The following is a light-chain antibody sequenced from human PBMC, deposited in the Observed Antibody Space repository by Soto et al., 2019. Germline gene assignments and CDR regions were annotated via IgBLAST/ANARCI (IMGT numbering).Light chain of an antibody. V-gene: IGLV2-14*01. CDR3: SSHGGSSPFYV. J-gene: IGLJ1*01. CDR2: EVS. CDR1: SSDVGGYNY. Sequence: QSVLTQPASVSGSPGQSITISCTGTSSDVGGYNYVSWYQQHPGKVPKLIIHEVSNRPSGDSNRFSGSKSGNTASLPISGLQTEDEADYYCSSHGGSSPFYVFGTGTKVTVL.